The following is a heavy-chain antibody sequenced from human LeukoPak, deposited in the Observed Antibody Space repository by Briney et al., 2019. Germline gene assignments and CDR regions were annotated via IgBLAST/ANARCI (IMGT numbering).Heavy chain of an antibody. CDR1: GFTFSSYG. D-gene: IGHD3-22*01. CDR2: IRYDGSHK. V-gene: IGHV3-30*02. Sequence: GGSLRLSCAASGFTFSSYGMHWVRQAPGKGLEWVTFIRYDGSHKYYVDSVKGRFTISRDNSKNTLYLQMNSLRAEDTAVYYCAKGPIDGSGYGIDYWGQGTLVTVHS. J-gene: IGHJ4*02. CDR3: AKGPIDGSGYGIDY.